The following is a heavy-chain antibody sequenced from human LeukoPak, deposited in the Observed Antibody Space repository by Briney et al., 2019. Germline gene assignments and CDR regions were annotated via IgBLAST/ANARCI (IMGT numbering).Heavy chain of an antibody. CDR1: GFSLSNARMG. J-gene: IGHJ4*02. Sequence: SGPTLVKPTETLTLTCTVSGFSLSNARMGVSWIRQPPGKALEWLAHIFSNDEKSYSTSLKSRLTISKDTSKSQVVLTMTNMDPVDTATYYCAHRGYRDGYIGYYFDYWGQGTLVTVSS. V-gene: IGHV2-26*01. CDR3: AHRGYRDGYIGYYFDY. CDR2: IFSNDEK. D-gene: IGHD5-24*01.